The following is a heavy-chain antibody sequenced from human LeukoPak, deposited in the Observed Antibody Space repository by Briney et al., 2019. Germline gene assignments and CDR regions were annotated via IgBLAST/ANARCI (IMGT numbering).Heavy chain of an antibody. Sequence: SETLSLTCTVSGGSIRSYYWSWIRQPPGKGLEWIAYIYSSGTTNYNPSLKSRVTMSVDTPKNQFSLNLTSVTAADTAVYYCARRGCSGGSCFYYWGQGTLVTASS. D-gene: IGHD2-15*01. CDR2: IYSSGTT. V-gene: IGHV4-59*08. CDR1: GGSIRSYY. CDR3: ARRGCSGGSCFYY. J-gene: IGHJ4*02.